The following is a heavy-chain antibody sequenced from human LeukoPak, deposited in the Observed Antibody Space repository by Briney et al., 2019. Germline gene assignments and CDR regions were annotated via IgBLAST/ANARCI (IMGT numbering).Heavy chain of an antibody. V-gene: IGHV3-21*01. Sequence: GGSLRLSCAASGFTFSSYSVNWVRQAPGKGLEWVSSVSRRSSFIFYADSVQGRFTISRDDAKDSLFLQLNSLRAEDTAVYYCARVSDAYDYFFDYWGQGTLVTVSS. CDR2: VSRRSSFI. CDR3: ARVSDAYDYFFDY. J-gene: IGHJ4*02. D-gene: IGHD5-12*01. CDR1: GFTFSSYS.